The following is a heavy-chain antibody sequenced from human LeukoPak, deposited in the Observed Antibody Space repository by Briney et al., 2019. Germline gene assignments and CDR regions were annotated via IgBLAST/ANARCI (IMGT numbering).Heavy chain of an antibody. V-gene: IGHV3-74*01. CDR3: ARELPREVTLDS. J-gene: IGHJ5*01. D-gene: IGHD2-21*02. CDR1: GFDFFSYG. CDR2: IFTDGSNT. Sequence: GGSLRLSCVASGFDFFSYGMQWVRQAPGKGLVWVSRIFTDGSNTIYADSVKGRFTISRDNAKNTLYLEMKSLRVEDTAVYYCARELPREVTLDSWGQGTLVTVSP.